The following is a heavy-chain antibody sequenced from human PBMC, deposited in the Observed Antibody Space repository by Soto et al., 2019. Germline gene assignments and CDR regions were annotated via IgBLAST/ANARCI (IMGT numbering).Heavy chain of an antibody. Sequence: QVQLVQSGPEVKKPGSSVKVSCKAPEGTFSSYRINWVRQAPGQGLEWVGGIVPIYRTADYAQKFQGRVTITADESARTAYMELRSLKSQDTAVYYCARDSGAKLSSSWGQGTLVTVSS. D-gene: IGHD6-13*01. V-gene: IGHV1-69*01. J-gene: IGHJ4*02. CDR3: ARDSGAKLSSS. CDR2: IVPIYRTA. CDR1: EGTFSSYR.